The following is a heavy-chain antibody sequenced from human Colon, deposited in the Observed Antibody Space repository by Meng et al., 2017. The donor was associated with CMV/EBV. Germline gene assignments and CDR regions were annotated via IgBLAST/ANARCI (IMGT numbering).Heavy chain of an antibody. CDR2: VYYSGRT. V-gene: IGHV4-39*01. CDR3: ARSNPGP. J-gene: IGHJ4*02. CDR1: GGSINNSDFY. D-gene: IGHD3-10*01. Sequence: SETLSLTCTVSGGSINNSDFYWEWIRQPPGKGLEWIAGVYYSGRTYYNPAVKSRLTVSVDRPENQFSLELRSVTAADTAVYYCARSNPGPWGQGTLVTVSS.